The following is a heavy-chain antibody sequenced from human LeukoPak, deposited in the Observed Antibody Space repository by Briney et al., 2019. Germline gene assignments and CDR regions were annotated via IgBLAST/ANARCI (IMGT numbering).Heavy chain of an antibody. CDR3: AKLLDGDYGSVYFDY. Sequence: GGSLRLSCAASGFTFSSYAMSWVRQAPGKGLEWVSAISGSGGSTYYADSVKGRFTISRDNSKYTLYLQMNSLRAEDTAVYYCAKLLDGDYGSVYFDYWGQGTLVTVSS. D-gene: IGHD4-17*01. CDR2: ISGSGGST. V-gene: IGHV3-23*01. CDR1: GFTFSSYA. J-gene: IGHJ4*02.